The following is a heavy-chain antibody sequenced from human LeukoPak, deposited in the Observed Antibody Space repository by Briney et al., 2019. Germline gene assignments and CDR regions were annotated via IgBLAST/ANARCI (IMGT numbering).Heavy chain of an antibody. J-gene: IGHJ4*02. CDR2: ISSSGSTI. CDR1: GFTFSSYE. Sequence: GSLRLSCAASGFTFSSYEMNWVRQAPGKGLEWISYISSSGSTIYYADSVKGRFTISRDNAKNSLYLQMNSLRAEDTAVYYCARAPAHYYDSSDHYYVGESYFDYWGQGTLVTVSS. CDR3: ARAPAHYYDSSDHYYVGESYFDY. V-gene: IGHV3-48*03. D-gene: IGHD3-22*01.